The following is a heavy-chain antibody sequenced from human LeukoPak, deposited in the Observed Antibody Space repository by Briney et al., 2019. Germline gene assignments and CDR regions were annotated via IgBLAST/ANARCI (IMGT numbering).Heavy chain of an antibody. CDR1: GGSFSGYY. D-gene: IGHD2-8*01. CDR3: ARAWGLIEDWFDP. CDR2: INHSGST. J-gene: IGHJ5*02. Sequence: SETLSLTCAVYGGSFSGYYWSWIRQPPGKGLEWIGEINHSGSTNYNPSLKSRVTIPVDTSKNQFSLKLSSVTAADTAVYYCARAWGLIEDWFDPWGQGTLVTVSS. V-gene: IGHV4-34*01.